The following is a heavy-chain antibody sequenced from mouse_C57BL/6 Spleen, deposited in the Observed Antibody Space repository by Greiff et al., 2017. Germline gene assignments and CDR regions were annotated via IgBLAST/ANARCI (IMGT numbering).Heavy chain of an antibody. V-gene: IGHV1-64*01. D-gene: IGHD4-1*01. CDR1: GYTFTSYW. J-gene: IGHJ2*01. CDR2: IHPNSGST. Sequence: QVQLQQSGAELARPGASVKLSCKASGYTFTSYWMHWVKQRPGQGLEWIGMIHPNSGSTNYNEKFKSKATLTVDKSSSTAYMQLSSLTSEDSAVYYCARGGLTGTHFDYWGQGTTLTVSS. CDR3: ARGGLTGTHFDY.